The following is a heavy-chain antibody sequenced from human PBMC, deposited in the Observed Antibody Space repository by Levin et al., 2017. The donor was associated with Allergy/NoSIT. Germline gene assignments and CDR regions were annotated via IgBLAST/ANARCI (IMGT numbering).Heavy chain of an antibody. CDR2: IDWDDDK. D-gene: IGHD3-10*01. J-gene: IGHJ4*02. V-gene: IGHV2-70*11. Sequence: SGPTLVKPTQTLTLTCTFSGFSLTTSGMCVSWIRQPPGNALEWLARIDWDDDKYYSTSLKTRLTISRDTSKNQVVLTMTSMDPVDTATYYCARATNQYYGRGCDCRGQGTPVTVSS. CDR1: GFSLTTSGMC. CDR3: ARATNQYYGRGCDC.